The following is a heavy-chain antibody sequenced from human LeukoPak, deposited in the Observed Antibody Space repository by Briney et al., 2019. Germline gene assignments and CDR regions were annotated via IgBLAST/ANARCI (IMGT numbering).Heavy chain of an antibody. CDR1: GGSISSYY. CDR3: ARDHDSSGYTDY. CDR2: IYYSGST. J-gene: IGHJ4*02. D-gene: IGHD3-22*01. Sequence: SETLSLTCTVSGGSISSYYWSWIRQPPGKGLEWIGYIYYSGSTYYNPSLKSRVTISVDTSKNQFSLKLSSVTAADTAVYYCARDHDSSGYTDYWGQGTLVTVSS. V-gene: IGHV4-59*12.